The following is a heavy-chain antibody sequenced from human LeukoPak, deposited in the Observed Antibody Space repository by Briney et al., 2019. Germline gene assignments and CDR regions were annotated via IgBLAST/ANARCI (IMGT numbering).Heavy chain of an antibody. D-gene: IGHD3-10*01. J-gene: IGHJ5*02. Sequence: PSETLSLTCTVSGGSISSGSYYWSWIRRPAGKGLEWVGRIYTSGSTNSNPSLKSRVTISVDTSKNHFSLKLISVTAADTAVYYCARDGSGSYYSDNWFDPWGQGTLVTVSS. CDR1: GGSISSGSYY. V-gene: IGHV4-61*02. CDR3: ARDGSGSYYSDNWFDP. CDR2: IYTSGST.